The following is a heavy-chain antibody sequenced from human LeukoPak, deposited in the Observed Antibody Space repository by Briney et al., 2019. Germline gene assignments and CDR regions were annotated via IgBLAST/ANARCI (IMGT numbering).Heavy chain of an antibody. CDR2: IYYSGST. CDR3: AXXRYYYDSSGYHFDY. J-gene: IGHJ4*02. D-gene: IGHD3-22*01. V-gene: IGHV4-59*12. CDR1: GGSISSYY. Sequence: SETLSLTCTVSGGSISSYYWSWIRQPPGKGLEWIGYIYYSGSTNYNPSLKSRVTMSVDTSKNQFSLKLSSVTAADTAVYYCAXXRYYYDSSGYHFDYWGQGTLVTVSS.